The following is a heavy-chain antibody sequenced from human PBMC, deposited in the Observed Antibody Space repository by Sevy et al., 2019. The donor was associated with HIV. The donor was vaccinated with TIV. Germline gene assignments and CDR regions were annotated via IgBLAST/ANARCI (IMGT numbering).Heavy chain of an antibody. D-gene: IGHD2-15*01. CDR3: ARDRGYCSGGSCYIQQ. CDR1: GYTFTSNG. Sequence: ASVKVSCRASGYTFTSNGIAWVRQAPGQGLEWMGWINTNNGNANYAQKYQGRVTMTTDRSTSTGYMELRSLRSDDTAIYYCARDRGYCSGGSCYIQQWGQGTLVTVSS. CDR2: INTNNGNA. V-gene: IGHV1-18*01. J-gene: IGHJ1*01.